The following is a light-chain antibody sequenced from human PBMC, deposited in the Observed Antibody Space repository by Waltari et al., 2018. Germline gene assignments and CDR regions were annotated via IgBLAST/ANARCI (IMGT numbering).Light chain of an antibody. CDR2: DAS. CDR1: QSVNND. CDR3: QQYNTWPSVT. V-gene: IGKV3-15*01. J-gene: IGKJ5*01. Sequence: ELVMPQSPASLSVSPGETAPLPCIDSQSVNNDLPCYQQNPGQAPRLFIYDASTRTTDVPARFSGSGSGTEFSLTISSLQSDDFAVYYCQQYNTWPSVTFGQGTRLQIK.